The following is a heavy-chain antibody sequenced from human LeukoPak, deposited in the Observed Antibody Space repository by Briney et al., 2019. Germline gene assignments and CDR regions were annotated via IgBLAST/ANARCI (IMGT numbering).Heavy chain of an antibody. D-gene: IGHD3-22*01. V-gene: IGHV3-9*01. CDR3: AKDMTPESSGYYPDY. J-gene: IGHJ4*02. CDR2: ISWNSGSI. Sequence: GRSLRLSCAASGFTFDDYAMHWVRQAPGKGLEWVSGISWNSGSIGYADSVKGRFTISRDNAKNSLYLQMNSLRAEDTALYYCAKDMTPESSGYYPDYWGQGTLVTVSS. CDR1: GFTFDDYA.